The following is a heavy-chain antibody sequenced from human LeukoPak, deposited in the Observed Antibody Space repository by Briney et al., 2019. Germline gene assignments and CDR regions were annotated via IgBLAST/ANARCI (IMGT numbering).Heavy chain of an antibody. D-gene: IGHD1-26*01. CDR3: ARALVGATTYYYYYYMDV. J-gene: IGHJ6*03. CDR1: GGTFSSYA. CDR2: IIPTFGTA. Sequence: SVKVSCKASGGTFSSYAISWVRQAPGQGLEWMGRIIPTFGTANYAQKFQGRVTITTDESTSTAYMELSSLRSEDTAVYYCARALVGATTYYYYYYMDVWGKGTTVTVSS. V-gene: IGHV1-69*05.